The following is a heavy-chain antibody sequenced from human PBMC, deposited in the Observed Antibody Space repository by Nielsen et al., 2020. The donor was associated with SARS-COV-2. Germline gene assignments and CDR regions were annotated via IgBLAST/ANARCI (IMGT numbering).Heavy chain of an antibody. V-gene: IGHV3-21*04. J-gene: IGHJ4*02. CDR2: ISSSSSYI. Sequence: GESLKISCAASGFTFSSYSMNWVRQAPGKGLEWVSSISSSSSYIYYADSVKGRFTISRDNAKNSLYLQMNSLRAEDTALYYCAKLAAAGFDYWGQGTLVTVSS. CDR1: GFTFSSYS. D-gene: IGHD6-13*01. CDR3: AKLAAAGFDY.